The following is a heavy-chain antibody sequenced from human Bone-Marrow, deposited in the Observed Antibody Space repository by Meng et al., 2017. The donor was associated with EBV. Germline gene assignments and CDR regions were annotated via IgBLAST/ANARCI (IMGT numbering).Heavy chain of an antibody. J-gene: IGHJ4*02. Sequence: QVQLLQSGAEVKKPGSSVKDSCRTSGGTLRSDAVSWVRQAPGQGLEWMGGLIPMVGAPHYAQKFQGRVTIIADESTSTHSMELNSLRSEDTAMYYCASESGRGFTPDYWGQGTLVTVSS. CDR2: LIPMVGAP. V-gene: IGHV1-69*01. D-gene: IGHD3-10*01. CDR1: GGTLRSDA. CDR3: ASESGRGFTPDY.